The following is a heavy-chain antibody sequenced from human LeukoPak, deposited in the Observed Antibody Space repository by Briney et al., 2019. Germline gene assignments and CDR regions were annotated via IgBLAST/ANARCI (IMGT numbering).Heavy chain of an antibody. CDR2: INPSGGST. J-gene: IGHJ6*02. D-gene: IGHD3-22*01. CDR3: ASPDSSGYYRDYYYGMDV. CDR1: GYTFTSYY. Sequence: GASVKVSCKASGYTFTSYYMHWVRQAPGQGLEWMGIINPSGGSTSYAQKFQGRVTMTRDTSASTAYMELSSLRSEDTAVYYCASPDSSGYYRDYYYGMDVWGQGTTVTVSS. V-gene: IGHV1-46*01.